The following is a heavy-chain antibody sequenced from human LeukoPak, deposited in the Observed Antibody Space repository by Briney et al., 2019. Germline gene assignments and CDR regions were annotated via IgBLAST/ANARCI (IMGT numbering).Heavy chain of an antibody. CDR3: ADSSGPLYLLYN. CDR1: GYTFTSYY. J-gene: IGHJ4*02. D-gene: IGHD3-22*01. Sequence: GASVKVSCKASGYTFTSYYMHWVRQAPGQGLEWMGIINPSGGSTSYAQKFQGRVTMTRDTSTSTVYMELSSLSSEDTAVYYCADSSGPLYLLYNWGQGTLVTVSS. V-gene: IGHV1-46*01. CDR2: INPSGGST.